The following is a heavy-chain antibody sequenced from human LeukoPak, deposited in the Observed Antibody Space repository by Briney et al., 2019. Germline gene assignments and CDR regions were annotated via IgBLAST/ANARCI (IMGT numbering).Heavy chain of an antibody. V-gene: IGHV1-2*04. J-gene: IGHJ4*02. CDR1: GYTFTGYY. Sequence: ASVKVSCKASGYTFTGYYMHWVRQAPGQGLEWMGWINPNSGGTKYAQKFQDWVTMTRDTSISTAYMELSRLRSDDTAVYYCARATMYSSGVDYWGQGTLVNVSS. D-gene: IGHD6-25*01. CDR2: INPNSGGT. CDR3: ARATMYSSGVDY.